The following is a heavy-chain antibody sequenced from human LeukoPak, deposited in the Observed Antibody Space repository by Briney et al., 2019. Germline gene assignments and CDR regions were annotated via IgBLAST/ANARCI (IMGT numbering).Heavy chain of an antibody. CDR1: GFTFSSYW. CDR2: ISSSSSYI. Sequence: GGSLRLSCAASGFTFSSYWMSWVRQAPGKGLEWVSSISSSSSYIYYADSVKGRFTISRDNSKNTLYLQMNSLRAEDTAVYYCAKDPWSPDYWGQGTLVTVSS. D-gene: IGHD2-15*01. V-gene: IGHV3-21*01. J-gene: IGHJ4*02. CDR3: AKDPWSPDY.